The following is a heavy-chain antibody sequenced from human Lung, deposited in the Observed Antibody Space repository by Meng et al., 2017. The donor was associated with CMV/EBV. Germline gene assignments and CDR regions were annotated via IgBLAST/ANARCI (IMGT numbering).Heavy chain of an antibody. V-gene: IGHV1-69*05. CDR1: GGTFSSYA. Sequence: SXXVSXKASGGTFSSYAISWVRQAPGQGLEWMGGIIPIFGTANYAQKFQGRVTITTDESTSTAYMELSSLRSEDTAVYYCARGGYQLLVYYYYGMDVWGQGTTVTVSS. J-gene: IGHJ6*02. CDR3: ARGGYQLLVYYYYGMDV. CDR2: IIPIFGTA. D-gene: IGHD2-2*01.